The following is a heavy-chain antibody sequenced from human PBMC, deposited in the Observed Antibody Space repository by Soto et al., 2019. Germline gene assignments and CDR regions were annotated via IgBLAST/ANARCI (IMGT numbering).Heavy chain of an antibody. CDR2: IIPIFGTA. D-gene: IGHD3-10*01. V-gene: IGHV1-69*13. J-gene: IGHJ4*02. CDR1: GGTFSSYA. CDR3: ARDRGQYYYGSGSSIDYFDY. Sequence: GASVKVSCKASGGTFSSYAISWLRQAPGQGLEWMGGIIPIFGTANYAQKFQGRVTITADESTSTAYMELSSLRSEDTAVYYCARDRGQYYYGSGSSIDYFDYWGQGTLVTVSS.